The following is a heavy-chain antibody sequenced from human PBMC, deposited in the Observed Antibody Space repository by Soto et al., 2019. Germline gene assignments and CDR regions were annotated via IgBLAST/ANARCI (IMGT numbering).Heavy chain of an antibody. CDR1: GGTFSSYA. D-gene: IGHD3-10*01. J-gene: IGHJ3*02. V-gene: IGHV1-69*13. CDR2: IIPIFGTA. Sequence: SVKVSCKASGGTFSSYAISWVRQAPGQGLEWMGGIIPIFGTANYAQKFQGRVTITADESTSTAYMELSSLRSEDTAVYYCARSVGSGSYYNDKDAFDIWGQGTMVTVSS. CDR3: ARSVGSGSYYNDKDAFDI.